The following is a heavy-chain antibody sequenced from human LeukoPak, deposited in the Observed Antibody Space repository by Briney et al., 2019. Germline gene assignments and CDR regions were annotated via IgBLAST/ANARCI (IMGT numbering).Heavy chain of an antibody. CDR1: GMTFSSNA. D-gene: IGHD5-18*01. J-gene: IGHJ4*02. V-gene: IGHV3-23*01. CDR2: ISGSGGST. Sequence: GGSLRLSCTTSGMTFSSNAMSWVRQAPGKGLEWVSAISGSGGSTYYADSVKGRFTISRDNSKNTLYLQMNSLRAEDTAVYYCARPSGYSYGFFDYWGQGTLVTVSS. CDR3: ARPSGYSYGFFDY.